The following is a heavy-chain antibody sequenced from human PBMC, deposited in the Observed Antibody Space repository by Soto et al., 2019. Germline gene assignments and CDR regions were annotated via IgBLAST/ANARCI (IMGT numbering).Heavy chain of an antibody. J-gene: IGHJ4*02. D-gene: IGHD2-2*01. CDR1: GYTSINYG. CDR3: ARDGDQCYQRYCDN. CDR2: ISAYRGNT. Sequence: QVQLVQSGAEVTKPGASVKVSCKASGYTSINYGISWVRQAPGQGLEWMGWISAYRGNTNYAQKFRGRITMTTDTSTSTVYMELRNLRSDDTAVYYCARDGDQCYQRYCDNWGQGTLVTVSS. V-gene: IGHV1-18*01.